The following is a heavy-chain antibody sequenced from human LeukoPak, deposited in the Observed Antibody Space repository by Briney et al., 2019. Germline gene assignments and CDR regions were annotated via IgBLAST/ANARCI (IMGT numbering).Heavy chain of an antibody. J-gene: IGHJ4*02. V-gene: IGHV1-69*05. CDR2: IIPIFGTA. CDR1: GGTFSSYA. Sequence: SVKVSCKASGGTFSSYAISWVRQAPGQGLEWMGRIIPIFGTANYAQKFQGRVTITTDESTSTAYMELSSLRSVDTAVYYCARGSSSYYYDSSRYFELDYWGQRTLVTVSS. D-gene: IGHD3-22*01. CDR3: ARGSSSYYYDSSRYFELDY.